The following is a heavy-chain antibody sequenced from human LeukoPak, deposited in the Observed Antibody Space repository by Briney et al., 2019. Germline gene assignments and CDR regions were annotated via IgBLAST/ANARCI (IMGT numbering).Heavy chain of an antibody. J-gene: IGHJ4*02. CDR2: IYHSGST. Sequence: SETLSLTCAVSGVSISRGGYSWSWIRQPPGKGLEWIGYIYHSGSTNYNPSLKSRLTISVDTSNNQFSLKLSSVTAADTAVYYCARDGGSAGYYIGSYWGQGTLVTVSS. V-gene: IGHV4-30-4*07. CDR3: ARDGGSAGYYIGSY. D-gene: IGHD3-9*01. CDR1: GVSISRGGYS.